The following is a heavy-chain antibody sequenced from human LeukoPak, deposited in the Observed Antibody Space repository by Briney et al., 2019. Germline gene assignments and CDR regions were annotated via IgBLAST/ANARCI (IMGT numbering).Heavy chain of an antibody. V-gene: IGHV1-69*13. CDR1: GGTFSSYA. D-gene: IGHD3-22*01. J-gene: IGHJ4*02. Sequence: ASVKVSCKASGGTFSSYAISWVRQAPGQGLEWMGGIIPIFGTANYAQKFQGRVTITADESTSTAYMELSSLRSEDTAVYYCARARPGLLPHLTSYFDYWGQGTLVTVSS. CDR3: ARARPGLLPHLTSYFDY. CDR2: IIPIFGTA.